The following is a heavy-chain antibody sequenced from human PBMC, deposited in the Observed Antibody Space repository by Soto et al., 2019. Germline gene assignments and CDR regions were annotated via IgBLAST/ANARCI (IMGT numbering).Heavy chain of an antibody. CDR3: VKAPVGSCRGSICYAFDY. J-gene: IGHJ4*02. Sequence: EVQLLESGGGLVQPGESLRLSCAASGLTFSTYAMSWVRQAPGKRLEWVSAISGSDPGTYHADSVRGRFTISRDNSKNTLYLQMNSLRAEDSAIYYCVKAPVGSCRGSICYAFDYWGQGTLVTVSS. CDR2: ISGSDPGT. V-gene: IGHV3-23*01. D-gene: IGHD2-2*01. CDR1: GLTFSTYA.